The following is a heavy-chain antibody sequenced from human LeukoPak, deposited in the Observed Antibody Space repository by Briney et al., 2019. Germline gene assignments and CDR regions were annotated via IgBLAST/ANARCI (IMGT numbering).Heavy chain of an antibody. V-gene: IGHV3-7*01. J-gene: IGHJ4*02. CDR2: IKTDGSEK. D-gene: IGHD6-19*01. CDR1: GFTFSTFW. CDR3: ANSGWSLRDY. Sequence: GGSLRLSWAASGFTFSTFWMAWVRQAPGKGLEWVANIKTDGSEKYYVGSVKGRFTISRDNAENSLYLQMNSLRAEDTAVYYCANSGWSLRDYWGQGTLVTVSS.